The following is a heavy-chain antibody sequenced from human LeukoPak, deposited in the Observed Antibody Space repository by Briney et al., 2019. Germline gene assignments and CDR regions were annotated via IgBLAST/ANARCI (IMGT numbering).Heavy chain of an antibody. J-gene: IGHJ3*02. CDR1: GGSFSAYF. CDR2: VGHSGSA. D-gene: IGHD3-22*01. V-gene: IGHV4-34*01. CDR3: ATRGDYFDTSGNSHDALDI. Sequence: KPSETLSLTCAVSGGSFSAYFWRWIRKPPGKGLEWIGDVGHSGSADYNPSLKSRVTISADPSKSQFSLKLTSVTAADTAVYYCATRGDYFDTSGNSHDALDIWGQGTMVTVSS.